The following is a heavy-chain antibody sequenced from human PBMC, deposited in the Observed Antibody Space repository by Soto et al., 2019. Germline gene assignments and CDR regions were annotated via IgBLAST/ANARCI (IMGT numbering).Heavy chain of an antibody. J-gene: IGHJ4*02. V-gene: IGHV4-31*03. D-gene: IGHD3-10*01. Sequence: QVQLQESGPGLVKPSQTLSLTCTVSGGSISSGGYYWSWIRQHPGKGLEWIGYMYYSGSTYYNPSLKSRVTISVATSKNQFSLKLSSVTAADTAVYYCAIRNGSGSYYVDYWGQGTLVTVSS. CDR3: AIRNGSGSYYVDY. CDR1: GGSISSGGYY. CDR2: MYYSGST.